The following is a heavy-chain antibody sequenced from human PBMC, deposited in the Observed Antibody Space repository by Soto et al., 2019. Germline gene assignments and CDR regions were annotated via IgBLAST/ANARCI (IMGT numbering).Heavy chain of an antibody. Sequence: QVQLVQSGAEVKKPGASVKASCKTSGYTFTSYAMHWVRQAPGQRLEWMGWINAGNGNTKYSQKFQGRVTITRDTSASTAYMELCSLRSEDTAVYYCARGPNPYYFDYWGQGTLVTVSS. J-gene: IGHJ4*02. CDR1: GYTFTSYA. V-gene: IGHV1-3*01. CDR2: INAGNGNT. CDR3: ARGPNPYYFDY.